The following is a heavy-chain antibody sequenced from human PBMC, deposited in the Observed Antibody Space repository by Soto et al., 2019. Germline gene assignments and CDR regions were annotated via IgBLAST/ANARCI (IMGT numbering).Heavy chain of an antibody. J-gene: IGHJ4*02. CDR1: GFTFNNYA. Sequence: EVQLLESGGGLVQPGGSLRLSCAASGFTFNNYAMSWVRQAPGKGLEWVSTITGGGAGTYYADSVKGRFTISRDNSNNTLYLQMNSLRVEDTALYDCAKCFRNYAADNFDNWGQGTLVTVSS. D-gene: IGHD4-4*01. CDR3: AKCFRNYAADNFDN. V-gene: IGHV3-23*01. CDR2: ITGGGAGT.